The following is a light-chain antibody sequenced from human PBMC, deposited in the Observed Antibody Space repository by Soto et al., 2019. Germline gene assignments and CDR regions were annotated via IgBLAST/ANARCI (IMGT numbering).Light chain of an antibody. CDR1: QSFTTSQ. V-gene: IGKV3-20*01. CDR2: GAS. Sequence: EIVLTQSPGTLSLSPGERATLFCRASQSFTTSQLAWYQQKPGQAPRVLIFGASSRSTGIPDSFSGSGSGTDFTLTISRLEPEDSAVHYCQQYASSPRTFGQGTTVEIK. CDR3: QQYASSPRT. J-gene: IGKJ1*01.